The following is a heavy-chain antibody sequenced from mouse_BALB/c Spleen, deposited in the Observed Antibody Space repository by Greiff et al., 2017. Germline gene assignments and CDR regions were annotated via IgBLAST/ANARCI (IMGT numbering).Heavy chain of an antibody. V-gene: IGHV1S135*01. CDR2: IDPYNGGT. CDR1: GYAFTSYN. CDR3: ARGPHRYDGAKNAMDY. J-gene: IGHJ4*01. Sequence: VQLQQSGPELVKPGASVKVSCKASGYAFTSYNMYWVKQSHGKSLEWIGYIDPYNGGTSYNQKFKGKATLTVDKSSSTAYMHLNSLTSEDSAVYYCARGPHRYDGAKNAMDYWGQGTSVTVSS. D-gene: IGHD2-14*01.